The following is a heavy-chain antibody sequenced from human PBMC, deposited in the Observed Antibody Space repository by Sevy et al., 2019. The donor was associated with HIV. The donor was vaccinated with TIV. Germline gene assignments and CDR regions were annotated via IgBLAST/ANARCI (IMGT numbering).Heavy chain of an antibody. CDR1: GYIFTELS. CDR2: FDPEDGET. J-gene: IGHJ4*02. D-gene: IGHD3-22*01. CDR3: ATDSVLLKGRYYDSSGYYLHY. V-gene: IGHV1-24*01. Sequence: ASVKVSCKVSGYIFTELSMHWVRQAPGKGLEWMGGFDPEDGETIYAQKFQGRVTMTEDTSTDTAYMDLSSLRSEDTAVYYSATDSVLLKGRYYDSSGYYLHYWGQGTLVTVSS.